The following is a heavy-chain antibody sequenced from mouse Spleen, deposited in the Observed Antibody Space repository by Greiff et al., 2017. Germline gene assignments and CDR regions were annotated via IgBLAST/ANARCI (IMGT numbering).Heavy chain of an antibody. CDR1: GYAFTSYN. D-gene: IGHD1-1*01. CDR3: ARRLFYYGSSWEAMDY. V-gene: IGHV1S135*01. CDR2: IDPYNGGT. Sequence: EVKLVESGPELVKPGASVKVSCKASGYAFTSYNMYWVKQSHGKSLEWIGYIDPYNGGTSYNQKFKGKATLTVDKSSSTAYMHLNSLTSEDSAVYYCARRLFYYGSSWEAMDYWGQGTSVTVSS. J-gene: IGHJ4*01.